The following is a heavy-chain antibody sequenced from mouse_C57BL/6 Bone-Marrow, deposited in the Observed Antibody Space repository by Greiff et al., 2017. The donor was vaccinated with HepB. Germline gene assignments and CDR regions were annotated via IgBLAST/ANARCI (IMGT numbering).Heavy chain of an antibody. CDR1: GFNIKDDY. D-gene: IGHD1-1*01. J-gene: IGHJ1*03. V-gene: IGHV14-4*01. Sequence: EVKLVESGAELVRPGASVKLSCTASGFNIKDDYMHWVKQRPEQGLEWIGWIDPENGDTEYASKFQGKATITADTSSNTAYLQLSSLTSEDTAVYYCTTPIDYYGRHWYFDVWGTGTTVTVSS. CDR3: TTPIDYYGRHWYFDV. CDR2: IDPENGDT.